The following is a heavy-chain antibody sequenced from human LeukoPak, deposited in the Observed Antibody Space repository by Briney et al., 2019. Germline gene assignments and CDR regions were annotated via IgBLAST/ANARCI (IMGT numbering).Heavy chain of an antibody. D-gene: IGHD6-6*01. V-gene: IGHV1-69*13. CDR3: AVSIAALVSYYYMDV. CDR2: IIPIFGTA. J-gene: IGHJ6*03. Sequence: SVKVSCKASGGTFSSYAISWVRQAPGQGLEWMGGIIPIFGTANYAQKFQGRVTITADESTSTAYMELSSLRSEDTAVYYCAVSIAALVSYYYMDVWGKGTTVTVSS. CDR1: GGTFSSYA.